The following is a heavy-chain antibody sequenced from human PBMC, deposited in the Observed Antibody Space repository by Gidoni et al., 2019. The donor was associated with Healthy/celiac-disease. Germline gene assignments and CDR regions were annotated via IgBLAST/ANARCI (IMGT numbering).Heavy chain of an antibody. V-gene: IGHV3-66*01. J-gene: IGHJ3*02. CDR2: IYSGGST. Sequence: EVQLVESGGGLVQPGGSLRLSCAASGFPVSDKYLTWVRQAPGKGEGWVSVIYSGGSTYYADSVKGRFTISRDNSKNTLYLQMNSLRAEDTAVYYCARAAGAQYYYDSSGYYDAFDIWGQGTMVTVSS. D-gene: IGHD3-22*01. CDR1: GFPVSDKY. CDR3: ARAAGAQYYYDSSGYYDAFDI.